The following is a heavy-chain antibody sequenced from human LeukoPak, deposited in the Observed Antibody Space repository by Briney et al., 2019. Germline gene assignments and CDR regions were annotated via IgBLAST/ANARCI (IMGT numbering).Heavy chain of an antibody. Sequence: GGSLRLSCAASGFTLSSYTMGWVRQAPGKGLAWVSTISRGGSTYYPDSMKGRFTIYRDNSKNQLHLQMTNRRGEDTAVYYCAEGGVMGARGTDYGGQGPLVTVSS. CDR3: AEGGVMGARGTDY. J-gene: IGHJ4*02. D-gene: IGHD2-8*01. V-gene: IGHV3-23*01. CDR1: GFTLSSYT. CDR2: ISRGGST.